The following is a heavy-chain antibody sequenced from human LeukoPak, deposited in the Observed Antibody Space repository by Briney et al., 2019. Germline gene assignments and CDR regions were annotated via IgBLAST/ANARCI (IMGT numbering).Heavy chain of an antibody. Sequence: ASVTVSCKASGYTFTSYYMHWVRQAPGQRLEWMGIINPSGGSTSYAQKFQGRVTMTRDTSTSTVYMELSSLRSEDTAVYYCARDLGLGKPRGYFQHWGQGTLVTVSS. CDR1: GYTFTSYY. D-gene: IGHD3-16*01. V-gene: IGHV1-46*01. J-gene: IGHJ1*01. CDR2: INPSGGST. CDR3: ARDLGLGKPRGYFQH.